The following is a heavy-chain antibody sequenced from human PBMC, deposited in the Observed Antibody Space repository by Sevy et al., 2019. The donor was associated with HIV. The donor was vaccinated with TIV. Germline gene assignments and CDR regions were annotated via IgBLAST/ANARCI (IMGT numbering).Heavy chain of an antibody. Sequence: GGSLRLSCAASGFTFSSYGMHWVRQAPGKGLEWVAVISYDGSNKYYADSVKGRFTISRDNSKNTQYLQMNSLRAEDTAVYYCATDAAAAGTEPTSNFDYWGQGTLVTVSS. CDR3: ATDAAAAGTEPTSNFDY. D-gene: IGHD6-13*01. CDR2: ISYDGSNK. J-gene: IGHJ4*02. CDR1: GFTFSSYG. V-gene: IGHV3-30*03.